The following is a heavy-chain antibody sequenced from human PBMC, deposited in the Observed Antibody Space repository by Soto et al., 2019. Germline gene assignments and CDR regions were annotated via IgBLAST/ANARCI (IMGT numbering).Heavy chain of an antibody. CDR1: GFTFSHYV. Sequence: PGGSLRLSCAASGFTFSHYVLSWVRQAPGGGLEWVSAISGSGSSVYLADSVRGRFAMSRDLSTNTVSLQMNSLTVEDTAIYYCAKVRASYLSASYFYYGLEVWGQGTTGTVS. J-gene: IGHJ6*02. CDR3: AKVRASYLSASYFYYGLEV. D-gene: IGHD2-21*01. CDR2: ISGSGSSV. V-gene: IGHV3-23*01.